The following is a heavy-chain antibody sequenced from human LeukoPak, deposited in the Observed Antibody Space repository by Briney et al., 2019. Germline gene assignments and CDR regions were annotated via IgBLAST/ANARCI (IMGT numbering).Heavy chain of an antibody. D-gene: IGHD3-22*01. CDR1: EYTFTGYY. CDR2: VNPNSGGT. V-gene: IGHV1-2*04. J-gene: IGHJ4*02. Sequence: ALVKVSCKASEYTFTGYYMHWVRQAPGQGLEWMGWVNPNSGGTYYAQKFQGWVTMTRDTSISTAYMELSRLRSDDTAVYYCARDRDYYDSSDYRFDYWGQGTLVTVSS. CDR3: ARDRDYYDSSDYRFDY.